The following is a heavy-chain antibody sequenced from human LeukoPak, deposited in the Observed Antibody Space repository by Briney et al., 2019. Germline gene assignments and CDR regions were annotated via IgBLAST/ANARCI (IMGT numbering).Heavy chain of an antibody. D-gene: IGHD5-12*01. J-gene: IGHJ4*02. V-gene: IGHV4-4*02. CDR1: GGSISSSNW. CDR3: ARSYGGYDRGFYYFDY. Sequence: SETLSLTCAVSGGSISSSNWWSWVRQPPGKGLERIGEIYHSGSTNYNPSLKSRVTISVDKSKNQFSLKLSSVTAADTAVYYCARSYGGYDRGFYYFDYWGQGTLVTVSP. CDR2: IYHSGST.